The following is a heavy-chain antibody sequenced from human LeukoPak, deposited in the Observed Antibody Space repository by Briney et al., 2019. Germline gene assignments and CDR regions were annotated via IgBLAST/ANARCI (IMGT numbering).Heavy chain of an antibody. J-gene: IGHJ5*02. D-gene: IGHD2-2*01. Sequence: SVKVSCKASGGTFSSYAISWVRQAPGQGLEWMGRIIPILGIANYAQKFQGRVTVTADKSTSTAYMELSSLRSEDTAVYYCFLPAAMLGAWGQGTLVTVSS. CDR2: IIPILGIA. V-gene: IGHV1-69*04. CDR3: FLPAAMLGA. CDR1: GGTFSSYA.